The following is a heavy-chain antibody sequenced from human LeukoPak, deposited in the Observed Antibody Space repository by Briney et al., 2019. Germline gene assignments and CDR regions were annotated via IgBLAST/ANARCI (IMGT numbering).Heavy chain of an antibody. J-gene: IGHJ3*02. CDR1: GYNFTNYW. CDR2: IYPGDSDT. V-gene: IGHV5-51*01. Sequence: GESLKISCKGSGYNFTNYWIAWVRQMPGKGLEWMGIIYPGDSDTRYSPSFQGQVTISADKSISTAFLQWSSLKASDTAMYYCARPTYSSHDAFDIWGQGTMVTVSS. D-gene: IGHD2-21*01. CDR3: ARPTYSSHDAFDI.